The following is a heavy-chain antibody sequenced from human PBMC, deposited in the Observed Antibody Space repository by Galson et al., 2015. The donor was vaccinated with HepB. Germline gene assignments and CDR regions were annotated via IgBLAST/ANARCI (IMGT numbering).Heavy chain of an antibody. D-gene: IGHD2-8*01. CDR3: ARFGSGATNGVWDSFDY. CDR2: IYSGGST. CDR1: GFTVSSNY. V-gene: IGHV3-66*01. Sequence: SLRLSCAASGFTVSSNYMSWVRQAPGKGLEWVSVIYSGGSTYYADSVKGRFTISRDNSKNTLYLQMNSLRAEDTAVYYCARFGSGATNGVWDSFDYWGQGTLVTVSS. J-gene: IGHJ4*02.